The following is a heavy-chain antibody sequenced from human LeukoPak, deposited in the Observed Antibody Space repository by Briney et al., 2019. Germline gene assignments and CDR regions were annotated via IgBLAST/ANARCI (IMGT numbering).Heavy chain of an antibody. CDR2: IYYSGST. Sequence: SETLSLTCTVSGGSISSSSYYWGWIRQPPGKGLEWIGSIYYSGSTYYNPSLKSRVTISVDTSKNQFSLKLSSVTAADTAVYYCARDVGTAPHYPYYYYGMDVWGQGTTVTVSS. V-gene: IGHV4-39*07. J-gene: IGHJ6*02. CDR1: GGSISSSSYY. D-gene: IGHD5-18*01. CDR3: ARDVGTAPHYPYYYYGMDV.